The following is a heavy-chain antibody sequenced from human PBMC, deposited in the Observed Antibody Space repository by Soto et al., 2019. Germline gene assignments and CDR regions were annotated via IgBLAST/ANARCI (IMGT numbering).Heavy chain of an antibody. CDR2: INPSGGST. J-gene: IGHJ6*02. CDR1: GYTFTSYY. D-gene: IGHD5-18*01. Sequence: ASVKVSCKASGYTFTSYYMHWVRQAPGQGLEWMGIINPSGGSTSYAQKFQGRVTMTRDTSTSTVYMELSSLRSEDTAVYYCAGRDTAMSNYYYYGMDVWGQGTTVTVSS. CDR3: AGRDTAMSNYYYYGMDV. V-gene: IGHV1-46*01.